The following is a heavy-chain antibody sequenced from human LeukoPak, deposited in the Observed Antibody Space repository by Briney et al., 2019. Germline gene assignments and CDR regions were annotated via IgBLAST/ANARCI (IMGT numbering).Heavy chain of an antibody. V-gene: IGHV4-59*01. CDR1: GGSISTYY. D-gene: IGHD6-6*01. CDR3: ARGGAARLHFQN. CDR2: IYHSGST. J-gene: IGHJ1*01. Sequence: SSETLSLTCTVSGGSISTYYWNWIRQPPGKGLEWIGYIYHSGSTNYNPSLQSQVTISVDTSKNQFSLNLNSVTAADTAVYYCARGGAARLHFQNWGQGTLVTVSS.